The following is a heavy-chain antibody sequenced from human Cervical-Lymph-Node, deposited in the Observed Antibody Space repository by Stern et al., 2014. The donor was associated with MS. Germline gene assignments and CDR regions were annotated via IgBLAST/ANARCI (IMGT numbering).Heavy chain of an antibody. Sequence: QVQLVQSGAEVKKPGASVKVSCKASGYTFTRYGISWVRQAPGQGLEWMGWISAYNGNTNYAQKLQGRVTMTTDTSPSTDYMELRSLRSDDTAVYYCAREYMVRGVIVAFDYWGQGTLVTVPS. CDR1: GYTFTRYG. CDR3: AREYMVRGVIVAFDY. D-gene: IGHD3-10*01. J-gene: IGHJ4*02. V-gene: IGHV1-18*01. CDR2: ISAYNGNT.